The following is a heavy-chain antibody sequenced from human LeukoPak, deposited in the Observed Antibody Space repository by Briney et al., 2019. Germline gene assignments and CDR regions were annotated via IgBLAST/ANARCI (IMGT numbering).Heavy chain of an antibody. V-gene: IGHV3-30*18. J-gene: IGHJ4*02. CDR2: ISNDGTKK. CDR1: GFTFSSYA. Sequence: GGSLRLSCAASGFTFSSYAMHWVRQAPGKGLEWAAVISNDGTKKYYADSVKGRFTVSKDNSKNTLYLQMSSLRPEDTAVYYCAKEKYRGYSYGSGDYWGQGTLVTVSS. CDR3: AKEKYRGYSYGSGDY. D-gene: IGHD5-18*01.